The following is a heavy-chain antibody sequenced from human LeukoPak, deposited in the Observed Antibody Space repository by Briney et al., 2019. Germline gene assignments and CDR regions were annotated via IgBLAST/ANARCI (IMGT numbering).Heavy chain of an antibody. Sequence: APVKVSCKASGGTFSSYAISWVRQAPGQGLEWMGGIIPIFGTANYAQKFQGRVTITTDESTSTAYMELSSLRSEDTAVYYCAREDSLVRGINAFDIWGQGTMVTVSS. J-gene: IGHJ3*02. V-gene: IGHV1-69*05. CDR2: IIPIFGTA. CDR1: GGTFSSYA. CDR3: AREDSLVRGINAFDI. D-gene: IGHD3-10*01.